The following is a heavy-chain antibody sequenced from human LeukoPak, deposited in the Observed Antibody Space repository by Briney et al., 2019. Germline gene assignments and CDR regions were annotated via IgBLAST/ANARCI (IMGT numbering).Heavy chain of an antibody. CDR3: AREPLGDYGGNSGFVY. V-gene: IGHV4-59*01. CDR2: IYYSGGT. D-gene: IGHD4-23*01. CDR1: SSSISNYY. Sequence: SETVSLTCTVSSSSISNYYWNWIRQPPGKGLEWIGYIYYSGGTNYNPSLKSRLTISVDTSKNQFSLKLTSVTAADTAVYYCAREPLGDYGGNSGFVYWGRGSLVTVSS. J-gene: IGHJ4*02.